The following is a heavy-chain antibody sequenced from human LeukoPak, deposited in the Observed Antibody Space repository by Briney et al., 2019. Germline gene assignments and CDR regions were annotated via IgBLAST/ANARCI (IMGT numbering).Heavy chain of an antibody. J-gene: IGHJ4*02. CDR1: GFTFSSYA. D-gene: IGHD3-22*01. CDR3: ARPPTYYYDSSGYYVH. Sequence: GGSLRLSCAASGFTFSSYAMSWVRQAPGKGLEWVSAISGSGGSTYYADSVKGRFTISRDNAKNSLYLQMNSLRAEDTAVYYCARPPTYYYDSSGYYVHWGQGTLVTVSS. CDR2: ISGSGGST. V-gene: IGHV3-23*01.